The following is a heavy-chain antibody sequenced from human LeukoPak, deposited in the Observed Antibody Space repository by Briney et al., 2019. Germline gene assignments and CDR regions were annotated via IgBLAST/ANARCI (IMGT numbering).Heavy chain of an antibody. D-gene: IGHD2-15*01. V-gene: IGHV2-70*11. CDR3: ARRYCSGGSCYSEYDYFDY. CDR2: IEWDDDK. J-gene: IGHJ4*02. Sequence: RESGPALVKPTQTLTLTCTFSGFSLSTSGMCVSWIHQPPGKALEWLARIEWDDDKYYSTSLKTRLTISKDTSKNQVVLTMTNIDPVDTATYYCARRYCSGGSCYSEYDYFDYWGQGTLVTVSS. CDR1: GFSLSTSGMC.